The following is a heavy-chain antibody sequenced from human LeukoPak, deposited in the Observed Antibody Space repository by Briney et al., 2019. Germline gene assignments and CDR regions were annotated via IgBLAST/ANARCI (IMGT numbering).Heavy chain of an antibody. Sequence: SETLSLTCTVSGGSISSSGYYWGWIRQPPGKGLEWIGSIYYSGSTYYNPSLKRRVTISVDTSKNQFSLKLSSVTAADTAVYYCARQRQAIYYYYYMDVWGKGTTVTVSS. J-gene: IGHJ6*03. CDR2: IYYSGST. CDR3: ARQRQAIYYYYYMDV. V-gene: IGHV4-39*01. CDR1: GGSISSSGYY.